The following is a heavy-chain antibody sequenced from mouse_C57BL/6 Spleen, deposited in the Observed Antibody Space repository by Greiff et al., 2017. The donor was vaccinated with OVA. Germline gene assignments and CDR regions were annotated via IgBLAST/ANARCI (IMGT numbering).Heavy chain of an antibody. CDR3: SRSEGYDEGFAC. Sequence: VQLQQSGAELARPGASVKLSCKASGYTFTSYGISWVQQRTGQGLEWIGEIYPRSGNTYYNEKFKGKATLTADKASSTAYMELRSLTSEDSAGYFCSRSEGYDEGFACWGQGTLVTVSA. D-gene: IGHD2-2*01. CDR2: IYPRSGNT. V-gene: IGHV1-81*01. CDR1: GYTFTSYG. J-gene: IGHJ3*01.